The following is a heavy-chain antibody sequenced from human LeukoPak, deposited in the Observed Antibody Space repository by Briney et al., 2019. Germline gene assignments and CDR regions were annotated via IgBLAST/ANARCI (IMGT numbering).Heavy chain of an antibody. CDR3: ARGRNWNDGWFDP. Sequence: PSETLSLTCAVYGGSFSGYYWSWIRQPPGKGLEWIGEINHSGSTNYNPSLKSRVTISVDTSKNQFSLKLSSVTAADTAVYYRARGRNWNDGWFDPWGQGTLVTVSS. J-gene: IGHJ5*02. V-gene: IGHV4-34*01. D-gene: IGHD1-1*01. CDR2: INHSGST. CDR1: GGSFSGYY.